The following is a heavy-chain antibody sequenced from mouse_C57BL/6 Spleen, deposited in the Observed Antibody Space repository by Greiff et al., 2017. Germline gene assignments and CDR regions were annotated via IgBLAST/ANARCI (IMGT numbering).Heavy chain of an antibody. CDR3: AREPPHYYGSSYDWYFDV. Sequence: VKLQESGAELARPGASVKMSCKASGYTFTSYTMHWVKQRPGQGLEWIGYINPSSGYTKYNQKFKDKATLTADKSSSTAYMQLSSLTSEDSAVYYCAREPPHYYGSSYDWYFDVWGTGTTVTVSS. J-gene: IGHJ1*03. D-gene: IGHD1-1*01. CDR2: INPSSGYT. CDR1: GYTFTSYT. V-gene: IGHV1-4*01.